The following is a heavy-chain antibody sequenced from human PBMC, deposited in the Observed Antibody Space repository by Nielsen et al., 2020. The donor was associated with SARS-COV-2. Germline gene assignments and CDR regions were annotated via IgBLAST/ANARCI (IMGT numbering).Heavy chain of an antibody. D-gene: IGHD2-15*01. CDR2: INHSGST. V-gene: IGHV4-34*01. Sequence: GSLRLSCAVYGGSFSGYYWSWIRQPPGKGLEWIGEINHSGSTNYNPSLKSRVTISIDTSKNQFSLKLNSVTAADTALYYCARDKCGGGSCYSTARYFDLWGRGTLVTVSS. CDR1: GGSFSGYY. CDR3: ARDKCGGGSCYSTARYFDL. J-gene: IGHJ2*01.